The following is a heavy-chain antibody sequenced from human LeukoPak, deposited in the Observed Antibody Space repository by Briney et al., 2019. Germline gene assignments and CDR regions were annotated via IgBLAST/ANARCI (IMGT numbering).Heavy chain of an antibody. D-gene: IGHD3-10*01. V-gene: IGHV4-61*02. J-gene: IGHJ3*02. CDR1: GGSISSGSYY. Sequence: PSQTLSLTCTVSGGSISSGSYYWSWIRQPAGKGLEWIGRIYTSGSTNYNPSLKSRVTISVDTSKNQFSLKLSSVTAADTAVYYCARAVLLWFGEFTGDAFDIWGQGTMVTVSS. CDR2: IYTSGST. CDR3: ARAVLLWFGEFTGDAFDI.